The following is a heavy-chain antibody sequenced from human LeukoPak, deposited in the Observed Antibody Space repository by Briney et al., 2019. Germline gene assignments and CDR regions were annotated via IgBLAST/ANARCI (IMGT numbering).Heavy chain of an antibody. CDR2: ISSSSSYI. Sequence: GGSLRLSCAASGFTFSSYSMNWVRQAPGKGLEWVSSISSSSSYIYYADSVKGRFTISRDNANNSLYLQMNSLRAEDTAVYYCARESSSSKSAQNDAFDIWGQGTMVTVSS. V-gene: IGHV3-21*01. CDR3: ARESSSSKSAQNDAFDI. D-gene: IGHD6-13*01. J-gene: IGHJ3*02. CDR1: GFTFSSYS.